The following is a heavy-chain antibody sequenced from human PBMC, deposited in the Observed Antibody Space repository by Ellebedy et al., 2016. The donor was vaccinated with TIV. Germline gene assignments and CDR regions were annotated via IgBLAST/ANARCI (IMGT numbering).Heavy chain of an antibody. V-gene: IGHV3-30*02. Sequence: PGGSLRLSCAASGFTFSSYGMHWVRQAPGKGLEWVAYIRYDGSAKYYPDSVKGQFTVSRDNSKNTLYLQMNSLRPEDTAIYYCAKVVPVAGFDYWGQGTLVTVSS. CDR3: AKVVPVAGFDY. J-gene: IGHJ4*02. CDR2: IRYDGSAK. CDR1: GFTFSSYG. D-gene: IGHD2-2*01.